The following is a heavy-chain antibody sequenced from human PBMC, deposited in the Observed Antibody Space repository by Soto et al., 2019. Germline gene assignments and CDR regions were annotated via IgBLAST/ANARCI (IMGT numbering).Heavy chain of an antibody. CDR1: GGSISSYY. J-gene: IGHJ4*02. Sequence: PSETLSLTCTVSGGSISSYYWSWIRQPPGKGLEWIGYIYYSGSTNYIPSLKSRVTISVDTSKNQFSLKLSSVTAADTAVYYCARRYESCFDDWGQGTLVTVAS. CDR2: IYYSGST. D-gene: IGHD2-2*01. CDR3: ARRYESCFDD. V-gene: IGHV4-59*08.